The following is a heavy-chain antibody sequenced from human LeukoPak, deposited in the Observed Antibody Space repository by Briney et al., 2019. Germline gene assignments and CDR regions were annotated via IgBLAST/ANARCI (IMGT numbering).Heavy chain of an antibody. J-gene: IGHJ4*02. D-gene: IGHD2-2*01. CDR3: ARGGTRYCSSTSCHLIYY. CDR1: GFTFDDYG. CDR2: INGNGGST. Sequence: PGGSLRLSCAASGFTFDDYGMSWVRQAPGKGLGWVSGINGNGGSTGYADSVKGRFTISRDNAKNSLYLQMNSLRAEDTALYYCARGGTRYCSSTSCHLIYYWGQGTLVTVSS. V-gene: IGHV3-20*04.